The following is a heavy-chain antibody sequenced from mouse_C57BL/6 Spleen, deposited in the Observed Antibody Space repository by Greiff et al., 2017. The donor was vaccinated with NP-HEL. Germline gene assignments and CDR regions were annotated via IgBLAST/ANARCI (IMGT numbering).Heavy chain of an antibody. Sequence: DVHLVESEGGLVQPGSSMKLSCTASGFTFSDYYMAWVRQVPEKGLEWVANINYDGSSTYYLDSLKSRFIISRDNAKNILYLQMSSLKSEDTATYYCARDHYGSSYGFAYWGQGTLVTVSA. CDR1: GFTFSDYY. CDR2: INYDGSST. V-gene: IGHV5-16*01. CDR3: ARDHYGSSYGFAY. D-gene: IGHD1-1*01. J-gene: IGHJ3*01.